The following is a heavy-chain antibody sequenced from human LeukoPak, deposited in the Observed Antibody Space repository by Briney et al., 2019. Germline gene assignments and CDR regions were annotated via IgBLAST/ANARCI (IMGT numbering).Heavy chain of an antibody. D-gene: IGHD3-9*01. CDR3: AKGYGQFRMTGYRTHFDY. CDR2: IRYDGSNK. Sequence: GGSLRLSCAASGFTFSSYGMHWVRQAPGKGLEWVAFIRYDGSNKYYADSVKGRFTISRDNSKNTLYLQMNSLRAEDTAVYYCAKGYGQFRMTGYRTHFDYWGQGTLVTVSS. V-gene: IGHV3-30*02. J-gene: IGHJ4*02. CDR1: GFTFSSYG.